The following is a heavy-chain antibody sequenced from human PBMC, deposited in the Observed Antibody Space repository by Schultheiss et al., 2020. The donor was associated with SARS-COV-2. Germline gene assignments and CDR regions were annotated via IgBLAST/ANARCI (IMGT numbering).Heavy chain of an antibody. D-gene: IGHD1-7*01. CDR3: ARYRGIIATTSYWFDP. V-gene: IGHV4-4*07. CDR2: IYTSGST. CDR1: GGSISSYY. Sequence: SETLSLTCTVSGGSISSYYWSWIRQPAGKGLEWIGRIYTSGSTNYNPSLKSRVTMSVDTSKNQFSLKLSSVTAADTAVYYCARYRGIIATTSYWFDPWGQGTLVTVSS. J-gene: IGHJ5*02.